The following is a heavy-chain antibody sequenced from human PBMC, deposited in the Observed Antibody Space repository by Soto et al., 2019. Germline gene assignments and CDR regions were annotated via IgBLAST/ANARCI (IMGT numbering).Heavy chain of an antibody. Sequence: PGGSLRLSCAASGFTFSSYWMHWVRQTPGKGLEWVSGIGSDGSSTCYADSVKGRFTISRDNSKNTLFLPMNSLRAEDTAVYYCARLYCTTSCSYFDYWGQGTLVTVSS. CDR3: ARLYCTTSCSYFDY. CDR2: IGSDGSST. J-gene: IGHJ4*02. V-gene: IGHV3-74*01. D-gene: IGHD2-2*01. CDR1: GFTFSSYW.